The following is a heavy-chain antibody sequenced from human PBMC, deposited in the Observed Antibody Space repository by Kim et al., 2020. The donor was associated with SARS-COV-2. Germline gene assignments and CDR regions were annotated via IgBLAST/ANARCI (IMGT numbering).Heavy chain of an antibody. CDR3: ARDLGRGRNYYGLDV. Sequence: GGSLRLSCAASGFTFTIYSMNWVRQAPGKGLEWVSYISGSSSTIYYADSVKGRFTISRDNAKNSLYLQMNSLRDEDTAVYYCARDLGRGRNYYGLDVWGQGTTVTVSS. CDR2: ISGSSSTI. V-gene: IGHV3-48*02. CDR1: GFTFTIYS. J-gene: IGHJ6*02. D-gene: IGHD1-26*01.